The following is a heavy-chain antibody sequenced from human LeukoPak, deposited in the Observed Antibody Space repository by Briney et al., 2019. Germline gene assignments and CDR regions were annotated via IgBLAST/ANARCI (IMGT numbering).Heavy chain of an antibody. CDR3: ATVQYALLPGYLNQMEV. CDR1: GYSVTEVA. J-gene: IGHJ6*04. D-gene: IGHD3-9*01. V-gene: IGHV1-24*01. Sequence: ASVKVSCKVSGYSVTEVAIHWVRQTPGEGLEWMGGFHPKNADMIYAQKFQGRVTMTQDTSTDTVYMELSSLRSEDTAIYYCATVQYALLPGYLNQMEVWGKETTVTISS. CDR2: FHPKNADM.